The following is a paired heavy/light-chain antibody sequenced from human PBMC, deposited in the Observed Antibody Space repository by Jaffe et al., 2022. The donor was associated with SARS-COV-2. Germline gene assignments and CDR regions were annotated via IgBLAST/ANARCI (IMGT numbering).Light chain of an antibody. Sequence: QSVLTQPPSVSGAPGQRVTISCTGSSSNIGAGYDVHWYQQLPGTAPKLLIYGNSNRPSGVPDRFSGSKSGTSASLAITGLQAEDEADYYCQSYDSSLRGYVFGTGTKVTVL. V-gene: IGLV1-40*01. CDR1: SSNIGAGYD. J-gene: IGLJ1*01. CDR3: QSYDSSLRGYV. CDR2: GNS.
Heavy chain of an antibody. CDR3: AREPDYSNYEFGVGDY. CDR1: GYTFTSYY. CDR2: INPSGGST. Sequence: QVQLVQSGAEVKKPGASVKVSCKASGYTFTSYYMHWVRQAPGQGLEWMGIINPSGGSTSYAQKFQGRVTMTRDTSTSTVYMELSSLRSEDTAVYYCAREPDYSNYEFGVGDYWGQGTLVTVSS. D-gene: IGHD4-4*01. J-gene: IGHJ4*02. V-gene: IGHV1-46*01.